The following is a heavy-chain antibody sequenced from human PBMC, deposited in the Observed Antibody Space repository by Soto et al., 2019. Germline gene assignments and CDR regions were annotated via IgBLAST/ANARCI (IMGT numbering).Heavy chain of an antibody. J-gene: IGHJ3*02. Sequence: SVKVSCKASGYTFIRYTISWVRQAPGQGLEWMGRIIPILGIANYAQKFQGRVTITADKSTSTAYMELSSLRSEDTAVYYCARPLGGMSGSYQRVALDIWGQGTMVTVSS. V-gene: IGHV1-69*02. CDR1: GYTFIRYT. CDR3: ARPLGGMSGSYQRVALDI. D-gene: IGHD1-26*01. CDR2: IIPILGIA.